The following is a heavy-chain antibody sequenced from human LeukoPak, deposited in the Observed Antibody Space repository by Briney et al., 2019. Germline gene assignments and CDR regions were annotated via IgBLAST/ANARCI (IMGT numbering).Heavy chain of an antibody. D-gene: IGHD6-19*01. J-gene: IGHJ4*02. CDR2: ISGSGGST. CDR3: AKRGVQQWLVDWYFDY. CDR1: GFIFYNYA. Sequence: GGSLRLSCAASGFIFYNYAMSWVRQAPGKGLEWVSGISGSGGSTYYAESVKGRFTISRDDSTLYPQMNSLRAEDTAVYYCAKRGVQQWLVDWYFDYWGQGTLVTVSS. V-gene: IGHV3-23*01.